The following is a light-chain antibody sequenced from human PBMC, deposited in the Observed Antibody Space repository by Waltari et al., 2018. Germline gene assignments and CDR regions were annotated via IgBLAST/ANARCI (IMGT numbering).Light chain of an antibody. CDR3: CSYAGP. J-gene: IGLJ2*01. CDR1: SRDVGGYNY. V-gene: IGLV2-11*01. CDR2: DVT. Sequence: QSALTQPRSVSAHPGQSVAIPCTGTSRDVGGYNYVSWYQQHPGQAPKLMIYDVTKRPSGVPDRFSGSKSGNTASLTISGLQADDEADYYCCSYAGPFGGGTKLTVL.